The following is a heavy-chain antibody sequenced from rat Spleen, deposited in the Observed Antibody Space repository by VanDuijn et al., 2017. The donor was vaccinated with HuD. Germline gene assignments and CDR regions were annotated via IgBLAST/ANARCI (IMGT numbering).Heavy chain of an antibody. CDR1: GFSLTSNG. D-gene: IGHD4-1*01. Sequence: QVQVKESGPGLVQPSQTLSLICSVSGFSLTSNGVSWIRQPPGKGLEWMGVIWNNGDTDYNSAIKSRLSISRDTSKSQVFLKMNSLETEDTAMYFCARGSAFFDYWGQGVMVTVSS. CDR2: IWNNGDT. CDR3: ARGSAFFDY. V-gene: IGHV2-47*01. J-gene: IGHJ2*01.